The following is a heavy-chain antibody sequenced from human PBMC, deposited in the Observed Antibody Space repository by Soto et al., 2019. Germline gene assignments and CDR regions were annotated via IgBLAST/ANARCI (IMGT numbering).Heavy chain of an antibody. V-gene: IGHV1-69*13. Sequence: SVKVSCKASGGTFSSYTISWVRQAPGQGLEWMGGIIPIFGTANYAQKFQGRVTITADESTSTAYMELSSLRSEDTAVYYCARAPTLYYYDSSGYYPDAFDIWGQGTMVTVSS. CDR3: ARAPTLYYYDSSGYYPDAFDI. J-gene: IGHJ3*02. D-gene: IGHD3-22*01. CDR2: IIPIFGTA. CDR1: GGTFSSYT.